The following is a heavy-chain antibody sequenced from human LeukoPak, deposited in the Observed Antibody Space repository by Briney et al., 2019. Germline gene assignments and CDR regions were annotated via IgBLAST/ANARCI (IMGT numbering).Heavy chain of an antibody. J-gene: IGHJ6*02. D-gene: IGHD6-19*01. Sequence: ASVKVSCKASGYTFTSYYMHWVRQAPGQGLEWMGIINPSGGSTSYAQKFQGRVTMTRDTSTSTVYMELSSLRSEDTAVYYCERDRSSGWYFTHLYYYYYGMDVWGQGTTVTVSS. V-gene: IGHV1-46*01. CDR3: ERDRSSGWYFTHLYYYYYGMDV. CDR2: INPSGGST. CDR1: GYTFTSYY.